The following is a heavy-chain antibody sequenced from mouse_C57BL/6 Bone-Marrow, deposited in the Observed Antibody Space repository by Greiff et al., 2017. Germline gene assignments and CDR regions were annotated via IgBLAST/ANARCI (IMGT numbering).Heavy chain of an antibody. CDR3: TGDGYFDV. CDR1: GFTFSNYW. Sequence: EVKLEESGGGLVQPGGSMKLSCVASGFTFSNYWMNWVRQSPEKGLEWVAQIRLKSDNYATHYAESVKGRFTISRDDSKSSVYLQMNNLRAEDTGIYYCTGDGYFDVWGTGTTVTVSS. V-gene: IGHV6-3*01. J-gene: IGHJ1*03. CDR2: IRLKSDNYAT.